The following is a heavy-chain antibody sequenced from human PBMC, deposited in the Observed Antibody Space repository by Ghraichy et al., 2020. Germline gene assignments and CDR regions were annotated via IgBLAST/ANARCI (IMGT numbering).Heavy chain of an antibody. Sequence: GGSLRLSCAASGFTFSSYSMNWVRQAPGKGLEWLSYISISSSPIYFADSVKGRFTISRDNAKNSLSLQMNSLRDEDTAVYYCARDLDWAFDIWGQGTMVTVSS. CDR1: GFTFSSYS. J-gene: IGHJ3*02. CDR2: ISISSSPI. V-gene: IGHV3-48*02. CDR3: ARDLDWAFDI. D-gene: IGHD2-21*01.